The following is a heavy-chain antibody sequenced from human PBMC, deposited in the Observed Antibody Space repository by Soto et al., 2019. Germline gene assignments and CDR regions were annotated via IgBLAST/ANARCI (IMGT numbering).Heavy chain of an antibody. CDR3: ARVVAYGGTRWFDP. CDR1: GGSISSGDYY. D-gene: IGHD4-17*01. Sequence: NPSETLSLTCTVSGGSISSGDYYWSWIRQPPGKGLEWIGYIYYSGSTYYNPSLKSRVTISVDTSKNQFSLKLSSVTAADTAVYYCARVVAYGGTRWFDPWGQGTLVTVS. CDR2: IYYSGST. V-gene: IGHV4-30-4*01. J-gene: IGHJ5*02.